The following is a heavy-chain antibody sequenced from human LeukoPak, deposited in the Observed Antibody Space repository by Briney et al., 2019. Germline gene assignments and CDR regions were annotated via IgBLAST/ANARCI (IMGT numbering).Heavy chain of an antibody. CDR3: ARSSGQPPYFDY. J-gene: IGHJ4*02. CDR1: GFTFSSYS. D-gene: IGHD3-22*01. V-gene: IGHV3-21*01. CDR2: ISSSSSYI. Sequence: GGSLRLSCAASGFTFSSYSMNWVRQAPGKGLEWVSSISSSSSYIYYADSVKGRFTISRDNAKNSLYLQMNSLRAEDTAVYYCARSSGQPPYFDYWGQGTLVTVSS.